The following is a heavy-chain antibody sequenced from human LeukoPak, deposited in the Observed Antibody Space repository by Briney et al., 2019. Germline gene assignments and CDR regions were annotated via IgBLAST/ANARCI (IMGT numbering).Heavy chain of an antibody. D-gene: IGHD3-3*01. CDR2: INPNSGGT. Sequence: ASVNVSCKASGYTFTDCHIHWVRQAPGQGLEWMGWINPNSGGTNYAQNLQGRVTMTRDTSITTAYLDLTRLRSDDTAVYYCARDIRPRVESFDYWGQGSLVTVSS. CDR3: ARDIRPRVESFDY. CDR1: GYTFTDCH. V-gene: IGHV1-2*02. J-gene: IGHJ4*02.